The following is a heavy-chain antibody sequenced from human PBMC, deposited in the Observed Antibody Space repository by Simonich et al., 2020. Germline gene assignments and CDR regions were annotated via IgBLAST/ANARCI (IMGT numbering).Heavy chain of an antibody. Sequence: GGGLVQPGGSLRLSCAASGFTFSSYAMSWVRQAPGKGLKWVSAISGSGGSTYYADSVKGRFTISRDNSKNTLYLQMNSLRAEETAVYYCAKDLGERITMIVVVIDAFDIWGQGTMVTVSS. D-gene: IGHD3-22*01. J-gene: IGHJ3*02. CDR3: AKDLGERITMIVVVIDAFDI. CDR2: ISGSGGST. V-gene: IGHV3-23*01. CDR1: GFTFSSYA.